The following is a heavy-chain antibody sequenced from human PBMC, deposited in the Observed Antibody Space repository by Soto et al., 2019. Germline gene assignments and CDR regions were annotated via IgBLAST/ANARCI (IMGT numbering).Heavy chain of an antibody. D-gene: IGHD3-9*01. CDR3: ARTVNYDILTGYYKGHGYYYGMDV. J-gene: IGHJ6*02. CDR1: GYTFTSYY. Sequence: QVQLVQSGAEVKKPGASVKVSCKASGYTFTSYYMHWVRQAPGQGLEWMGIINPSGGSTSYAQKFQGSVTMTRDTSTSTVYMELSSLRSEDTAVYYCARTVNYDILTGYYKGHGYYYGMDVWGQGTTVTVSS. CDR2: INPSGGST. V-gene: IGHV1-46*01.